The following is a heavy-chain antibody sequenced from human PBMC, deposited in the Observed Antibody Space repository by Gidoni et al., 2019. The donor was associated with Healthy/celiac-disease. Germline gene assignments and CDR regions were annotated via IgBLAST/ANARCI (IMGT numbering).Heavy chain of an antibody. CDR2: IYYSGST. J-gene: IGHJ4*02. CDR1: TDSMTYYY. Sequence: QVQLQESGPGLVKPSETLSLTCTVSTDSMTYYYWSWIRQPPGKGLEWIGNIYYSGSTNYNPSLKSRVIISIDTAKKHFSLELRSVTAADTAVYYCARERSGTTTGYFGSWGQGTLVTVSS. D-gene: IGHD1-7*01. V-gene: IGHV4-59*01. CDR3: ARERSGTTTGYFGS.